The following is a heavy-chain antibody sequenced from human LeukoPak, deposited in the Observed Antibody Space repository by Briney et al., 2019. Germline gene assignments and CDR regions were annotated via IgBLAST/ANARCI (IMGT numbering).Heavy chain of an antibody. CDR3: ATTTIRLGY. CDR2: MYYRGST. CDR1: GGSISSSSHY. D-gene: IGHD1-26*01. Sequence: SETLSLACTVSGGSISSSSHYWGWIRQPPGKGLEWIGSMYYRGSTYHNPSLKSRVTISVDTSKNQFSLKLSSVTAADTAVYYCATTTIRLGYWGQGTLVTVSS. J-gene: IGHJ4*02. V-gene: IGHV4-39*07.